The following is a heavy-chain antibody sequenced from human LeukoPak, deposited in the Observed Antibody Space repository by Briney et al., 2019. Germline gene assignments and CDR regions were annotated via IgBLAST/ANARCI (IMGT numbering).Heavy chain of an antibody. CDR1: GFTFSNAW. J-gene: IGHJ4*02. CDR3: TTRLRYYGSGSYWNFDY. CDR2: IKSKTDGGTT. Sequence: GGSLRLSCAASGFTFSNAWMSWVRQAPGKGLEWVGRIKSKTDGGTTDYAAPVKGRFTISRDDSKNTLYLQMNSLKTEDTAVYYCTTRLRYYGSGSYWNFDYWGQGTLVTVSS. V-gene: IGHV3-15*01. D-gene: IGHD3-10*01.